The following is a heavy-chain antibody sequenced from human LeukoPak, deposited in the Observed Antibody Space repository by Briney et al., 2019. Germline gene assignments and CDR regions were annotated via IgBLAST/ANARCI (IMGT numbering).Heavy chain of an antibody. J-gene: IGHJ4*02. CDR2: ISSSGSTI. Sequence: GGSLRLSCAASGFTFSDYYMSWIRQAPGKGLEWVSYISSSGSTIYYADSVKGRFTISRDNSKNTLYLQMNSLRAEDTAVYYCAKVGQPVPRDFDYWGQGTLVTVSS. CDR1: GFTFSDYY. V-gene: IGHV3-11*01. D-gene: IGHD6-6*01. CDR3: AKVGQPVPRDFDY.